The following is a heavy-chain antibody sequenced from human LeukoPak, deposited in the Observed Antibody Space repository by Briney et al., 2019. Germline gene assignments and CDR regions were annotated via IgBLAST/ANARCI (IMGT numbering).Heavy chain of an antibody. J-gene: IGHJ4*02. Sequence: GSLRLSCAASGFTVSSNYMSWVRQAPGKGLEWVSVIYSGGSTYYADSVKGRFTISRDNAKNSLYLQMNSLRAEDTAVYYCARDFALSGSFDYWGQGTLVTVSS. CDR1: GFTVSSNY. CDR3: ARDFALSGSFDY. CDR2: IYSGGST. D-gene: IGHD1-26*01. V-gene: IGHV3-53*01.